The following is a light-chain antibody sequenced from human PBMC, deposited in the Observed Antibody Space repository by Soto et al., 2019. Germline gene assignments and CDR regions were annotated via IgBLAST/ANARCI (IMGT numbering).Light chain of an antibody. J-gene: IGKJ5*01. CDR1: QSVSSY. V-gene: IGKV3-11*01. CDR2: DAS. CDR3: QQRSNWPPIT. Sequence: EIVLTQSPATLSLSPGERATLSCRASQSVSSYLAWYQQKPGQAPRLLIYDASNRATGIPARFSGSGSGTAFSLPISSLVPDDFVVDYCQQRSNWPPITFGQGTRLAIK.